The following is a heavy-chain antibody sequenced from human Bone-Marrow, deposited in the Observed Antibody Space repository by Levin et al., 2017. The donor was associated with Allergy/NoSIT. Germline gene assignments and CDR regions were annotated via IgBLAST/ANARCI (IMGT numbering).Heavy chain of an antibody. CDR3: ARGGYVSGWPPLGV. D-gene: IGHD6-19*01. Sequence: GGSLRLSCAASGFTFSSYGMHWVRQAPGKGPEWVTLISSDGSDKYYADSVKGRFSVSRDSSKKMVYLQMNNLRVEDTAVYFCARGGYVSGWPPLGVWGQGTTVSVS. J-gene: IGHJ6*02. V-gene: IGHV3-33*01. CDR1: GFTFSSYG. CDR2: ISSDGSDK.